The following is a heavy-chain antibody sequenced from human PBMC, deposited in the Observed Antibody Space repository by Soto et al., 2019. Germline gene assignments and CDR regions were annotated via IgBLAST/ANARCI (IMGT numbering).Heavy chain of an antibody. CDR1: GFTFSSYW. Sequence: SLRLSCAASGFTFSSYWMSWVRQAPGKGLEWVANIRQDGSEKNYVDSVKGRFTISRDNARNSLYLQMNSLRAEDTAVYYCARIYGSGSYFQYHFDYWGQGTLVTVSS. CDR3: ARIYGSGSYFQYHFDY. J-gene: IGHJ4*02. V-gene: IGHV3-7*03. D-gene: IGHD3-10*01. CDR2: IRQDGSEK.